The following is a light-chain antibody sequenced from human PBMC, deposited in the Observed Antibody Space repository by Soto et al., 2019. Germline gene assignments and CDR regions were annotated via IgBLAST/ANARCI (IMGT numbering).Light chain of an antibody. CDR2: AAS. J-gene: IGKJ5*01. CDR3: QQYGVSAPVT. Sequence: EFVLTQSPDTLSLLPGETATLSCRASQSVTSNSLAWYHQKPGQAPRLLIYAASRRATGIPDRFSGSGSGTDFSLTVSRLEPEDFGVFFCQQYGVSAPVTFGHGTRLEIE. V-gene: IGKV3-20*01. CDR1: QSVTSNS.